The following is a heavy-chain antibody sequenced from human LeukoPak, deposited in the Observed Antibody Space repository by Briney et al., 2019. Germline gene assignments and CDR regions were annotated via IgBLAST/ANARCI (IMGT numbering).Heavy chain of an antibody. V-gene: IGHV4-34*01. J-gene: IGHJ4*02. D-gene: IGHD2/OR15-2a*01. CDR3: ATYSYKNGTIPTACDY. Sequence: SETLSLTCAVYGGSFSCYYCRWIRQPPGKGLEWIGEINHSGSINYNPSLKSRVTISVDTSKNQFSLKLSSVTAADTAMYFCATYSYKNGTIPTACDYWGQGTLVTVSS. CDR1: GGSFSCYY. CDR2: INHSGSI.